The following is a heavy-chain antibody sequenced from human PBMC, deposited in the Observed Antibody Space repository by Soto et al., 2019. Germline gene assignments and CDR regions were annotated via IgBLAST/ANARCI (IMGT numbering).Heavy chain of an antibody. V-gene: IGHV3-23*01. J-gene: IGHJ4*02. Sequence: GGSLRLSCAASGFTFSSYAMSWVRQAPGKGLEWVSAISGSGGSTYYADSVKGRFTISRDNSKNTLYLQMDSLRAEDTAVYYCVKGLQQWLIAIDYWGQGTLVTVSS. CDR3: VKGLQQWLIAIDY. CDR1: GFTFSSYA. D-gene: IGHD6-19*01. CDR2: ISGSGGST.